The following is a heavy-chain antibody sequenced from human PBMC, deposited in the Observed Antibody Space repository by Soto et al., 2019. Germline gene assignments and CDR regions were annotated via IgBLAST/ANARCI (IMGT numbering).Heavy chain of an antibody. D-gene: IGHD6-19*01. V-gene: IGHV3-15*07. CDR1: GCTFINAW. CDR2: IKSKTDGGTT. J-gene: IGHJ4*02. Sequence: GGSLRLSCAASGCTFINAWMNWVRQAPGKGLEWVGRIKSKTDGGTTDYAAPVKGRFTISRDDSKNTLYLQMNSLKTEDTAVYYCTTETPYSSGWLGFDYWGQGTLVTVSS. CDR3: TTETPYSSGWLGFDY.